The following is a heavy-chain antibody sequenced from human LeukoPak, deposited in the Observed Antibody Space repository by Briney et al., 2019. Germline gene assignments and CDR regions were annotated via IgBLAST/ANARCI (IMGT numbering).Heavy chain of an antibody. V-gene: IGHV3-23*01. CDR3: ATQRGASIVVVISPDY. CDR2: ISGSGGST. D-gene: IGHD3-22*01. J-gene: IGHJ4*02. CDR1: GFTFSSYG. Sequence: PGGSLRLSCAASGFTFSSYGMSWVRQVPGKGLEWVSAISGSGGSTYYADSVKGRFTISRDNSKNTLYLQMNSLRAEDTAVYYCATQRGASIVVVISPDYWGQGTLVTVSS.